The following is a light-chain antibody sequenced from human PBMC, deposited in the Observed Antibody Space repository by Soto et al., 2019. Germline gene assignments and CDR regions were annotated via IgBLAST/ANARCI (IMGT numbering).Light chain of an antibody. CDR3: QQYEASPLT. V-gene: IGKV3-20*01. Sequence: EIVLTQSPGTLSLSPGERATLSCRASQSLSTYSLAWYQQKPGQTPRLLIYAASTRDTDIPDRFNGSGSGTDFALSTSRLEPEGFALYYCQQYEASPLTVGPGTKVDV. J-gene: IGKJ3*01. CDR1: QSLSTYS. CDR2: AAS.